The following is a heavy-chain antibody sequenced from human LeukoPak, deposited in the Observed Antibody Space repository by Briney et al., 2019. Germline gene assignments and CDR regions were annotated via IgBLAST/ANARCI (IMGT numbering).Heavy chain of an antibody. CDR2: IIPIFGTA. CDR1: GGTFSSYA. V-gene: IGHV1-69*05. D-gene: IGHD1-26*01. Sequence: SVKVSCKASGGTFSSYAISWVRQAPGQGLEWMGGIIPIFGTANYAQKFQGRVTTTTDESTSTAYMELSSLRSEDTAVYYCARAGELLPGTLFDIWGQGTMVTVSS. J-gene: IGHJ3*02. CDR3: ARAGELLPGTLFDI.